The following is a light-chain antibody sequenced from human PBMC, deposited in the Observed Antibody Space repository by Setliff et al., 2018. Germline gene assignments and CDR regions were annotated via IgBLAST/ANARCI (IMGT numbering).Light chain of an antibody. CDR2: EVT. CDR3: SACTSSSTYV. CDR1: IGDVGAYDF. Sequence: QSVLTQPASVSGSPGQSITISCSGTIGDVGAYDFVSWYQHHPGKAPKLVIYEVTNRPSGISNRFSGSKSGNSASLIISGLQAEDEADYYCSACTSSSTYVFGTGTKVTVL. J-gene: IGLJ1*01. V-gene: IGLV2-14*01.